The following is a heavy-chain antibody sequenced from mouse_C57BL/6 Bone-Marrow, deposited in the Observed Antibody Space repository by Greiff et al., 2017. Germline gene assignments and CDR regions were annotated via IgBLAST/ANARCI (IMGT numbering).Heavy chain of an antibody. CDR1: GYTFTSYW. CDR2: IHPNSGST. D-gene: IGHD1-3*01. CDR3: ARSGSSWFAY. J-gene: IGHJ3*01. V-gene: IGHV1-64*01. Sequence: VQLQQPGAELVKPGASVKLSCKASGYTFTSYWMHWVKQRPGQGLEWIGMIHPNSGSTNYNEKFKSKATLTVEKSSSTASMQLSILTSEDSAVYYCARSGSSWFAYWGQGTLVTVSA.